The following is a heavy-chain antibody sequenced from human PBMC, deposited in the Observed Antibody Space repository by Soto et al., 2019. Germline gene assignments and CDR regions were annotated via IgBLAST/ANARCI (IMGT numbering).Heavy chain of an antibody. J-gene: IGHJ6*02. V-gene: IGHV3-74*01. CDR1: GFTFSSYW. D-gene: IGHD6-6*01. Sequence: EVQLVESGGGLVQPGGSLRLSCAASGFTFSSYWMHWVRQAPGKGLVWVSRIDSDGSSTTYADSVKGRFTISRDNAKNTLYLQMNSLTAEDTAVYYCARYSRSTAGYYFSMDVLGQGTTVTVSS. CDR3: ARYSRSTAGYYFSMDV. CDR2: IDSDGSST.